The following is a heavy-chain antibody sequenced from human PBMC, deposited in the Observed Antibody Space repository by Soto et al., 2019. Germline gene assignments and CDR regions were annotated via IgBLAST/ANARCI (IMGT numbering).Heavy chain of an antibody. J-gene: IGHJ5*02. CDR3: ASYDFWSGKVNWFDP. D-gene: IGHD3-3*01. CDR2: IIPIFGTA. Sequence: PVKVSCKASGGTFSSDAISWVRQAPGQGLEWMGGIIPIFGTANYAQKFQGRVTITADESTSTAYMELSSLRSEDTAVYYCASYDFWSGKVNWFDPWGQGALVTAPQ. V-gene: IGHV1-69*13. CDR1: GGTFSSDA.